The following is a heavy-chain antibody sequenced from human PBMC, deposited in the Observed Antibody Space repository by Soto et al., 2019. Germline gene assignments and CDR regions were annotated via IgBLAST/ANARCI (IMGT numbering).Heavy chain of an antibody. Sequence: SVKVSCKASGGTFSSYAISWVRQAPGQGLEWMGGIIPVFGTANYAQKFQGRVTITADESTSTAYIELSSLRSEDTAVYYCARGVGYCSSTSCYLSYYYYGMDVWGQGTTVTVSS. CDR1: GGTFSSYA. V-gene: IGHV1-69*13. J-gene: IGHJ6*02. CDR3: ARGVGYCSSTSCYLSYYYYGMDV. CDR2: IIPVFGTA. D-gene: IGHD2-2*01.